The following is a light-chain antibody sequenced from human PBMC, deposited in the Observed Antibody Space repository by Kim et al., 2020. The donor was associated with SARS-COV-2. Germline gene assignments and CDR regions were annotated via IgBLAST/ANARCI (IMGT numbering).Light chain of an antibody. CDR2: AAS. V-gene: IGKV1-39*01. CDR1: QSISSY. CDR3: QQSYSTPLT. J-gene: IGKJ4*01. Sequence: ASVGDRVTITCRASQSISSYLNWYQQKPGKAPKLLIYAASSLQSGFSSRFSGSGSGTDFTLTISSLQPEDFATYYCQQSYSTPLTFGGGTKVDIK.